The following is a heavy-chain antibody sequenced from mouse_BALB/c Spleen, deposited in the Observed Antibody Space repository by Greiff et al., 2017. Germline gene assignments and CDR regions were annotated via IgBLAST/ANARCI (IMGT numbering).Heavy chain of an antibody. CDR3: ARMVYYGNLPYYFDY. CDR2: INPSNGRT. CDR1: GYTFTSYW. J-gene: IGHJ2*01. V-gene: IGHV1S81*02. D-gene: IGHD2-1*01. Sequence: QVQLQQPGAELVKPGASVKLSCKASGYTFTSYWMHWVKQRPGQGLEWIGEINPSNGRTNYNEKFKSKATLTVDKSSSTAYMQLSSLTSEDSAVYYCARMVYYGNLPYYFDYWGQGTTLTVSS.